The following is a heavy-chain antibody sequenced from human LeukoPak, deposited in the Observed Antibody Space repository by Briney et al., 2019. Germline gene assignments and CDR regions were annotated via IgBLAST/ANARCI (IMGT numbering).Heavy chain of an antibody. CDR2: IYYSGST. D-gene: IGHD6-13*01. V-gene: IGHV4-31*03. Sequence: SETLSLTCTVSGGSISSGGYYWSWIRQHPGKGLEWIGYIYYSGSTYYNQSLKSRVTISVDTSKNQFSLKLSSVTAADTAVYYCARWDSSSWYFDYWGQGTLVTVSS. CDR1: GGSISSGGYY. CDR3: ARWDSSSWYFDY. J-gene: IGHJ4*02.